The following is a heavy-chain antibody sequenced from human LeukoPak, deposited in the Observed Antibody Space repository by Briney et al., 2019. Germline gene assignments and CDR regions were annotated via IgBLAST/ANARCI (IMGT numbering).Heavy chain of an antibody. CDR1: GFTFSSYG. Sequence: PGGSLRLSCAASGFTFSSYGMHWVRQAPGKGLEWVAFIRYDGSNKYYADSVKGRFTISRDNSKNTLYLQMNSLRAEDTAVYYCAKDPYYGSGNLNYFDYWGQGTLVTVSS. J-gene: IGHJ4*02. CDR2: IRYDGSNK. D-gene: IGHD3-10*01. CDR3: AKDPYYGSGNLNYFDY. V-gene: IGHV3-30*02.